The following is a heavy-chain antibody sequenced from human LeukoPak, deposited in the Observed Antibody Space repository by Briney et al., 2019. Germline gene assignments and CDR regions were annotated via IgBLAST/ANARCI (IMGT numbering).Heavy chain of an antibody. J-gene: IGHJ6*02. CDR1: GFTFRSYG. Sequence: PGGSLRLACSPSGFTFRSYGMNGLRQAPGKGLEWVSYISSGSRTTYYADSVKGRFTISRDNARNSLYLQINSLRDEDTAVYYCALARMCLGGLDVWGQGTTVTVSS. CDR2: ISSGSRTT. V-gene: IGHV3-48*02. CDR3: ALARMCLGGLDV. D-gene: IGHD5/OR15-5a*01.